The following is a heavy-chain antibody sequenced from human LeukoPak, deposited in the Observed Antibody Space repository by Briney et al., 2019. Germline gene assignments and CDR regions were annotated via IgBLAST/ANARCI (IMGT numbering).Heavy chain of an antibody. J-gene: IGHJ4*02. Sequence: GGSLRLSCAASGFTVSSNYMSWVRQAPGKGLEWVSVIYSGGSTYYADSAMGRFTISRDNSKNTLYLQMNSLRAEDTAVYYCARGGDHNLGYCSSTSCSFDYWGQGTLVTVSS. CDR2: IYSGGST. CDR1: GFTVSSNY. CDR3: ARGGDHNLGYCSSTSCSFDY. D-gene: IGHD2-2*01. V-gene: IGHV3-53*01.